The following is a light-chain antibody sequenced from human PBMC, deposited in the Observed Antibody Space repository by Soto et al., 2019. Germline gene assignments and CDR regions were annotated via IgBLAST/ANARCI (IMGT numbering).Light chain of an antibody. V-gene: IGKV3-15*01. CDR1: QSVRSN. CDR3: QQYRNWPRT. Sequence: IVMTQSPATLSVSPGERAALSCRAGQSVRSNLAWYQQKPGQAPRLLIYGASTRATGIPARFSGRGSGTELTITINNLQSEDFAVYYCQQYRNWPRTFGQGTKVDIK. CDR2: GAS. J-gene: IGKJ1*01.